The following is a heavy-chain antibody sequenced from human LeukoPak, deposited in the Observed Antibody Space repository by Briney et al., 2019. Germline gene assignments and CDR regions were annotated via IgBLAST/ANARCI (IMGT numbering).Heavy chain of an antibody. Sequence: GGSLTLSCATSGFTFSSYAMSWVRQAPGKGLEWVSGISGSGGTTYYADSVKGRFTISRDNSKNTLYLQVNSLRADDTAVYYCAKGYVFDHYGMDVWGQGTTVTVSS. CDR2: ISGSGGTT. V-gene: IGHV3-23*01. CDR1: GFTFSSYA. J-gene: IGHJ6*02. CDR3: AKGYVFDHYGMDV. D-gene: IGHD3-16*01.